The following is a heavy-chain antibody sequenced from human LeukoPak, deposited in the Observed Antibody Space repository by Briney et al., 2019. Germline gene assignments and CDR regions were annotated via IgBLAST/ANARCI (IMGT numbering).Heavy chain of an antibody. CDR3: AKDLRRATNYAFDY. CDR2: ISGSGGST. Sequence: HSGGSLRLSCAASGFTFSSYAMSWVRQAPGKGLEWVSAISGSGGSTYYADSVKGRFTISRDNSKNTLYLQMNSLRAEDTAVYYCAKDLRRATNYAFDYWGQGTLVTVSS. J-gene: IGHJ4*02. D-gene: IGHD1-26*01. CDR1: GFTFSSYA. V-gene: IGHV3-23*01.